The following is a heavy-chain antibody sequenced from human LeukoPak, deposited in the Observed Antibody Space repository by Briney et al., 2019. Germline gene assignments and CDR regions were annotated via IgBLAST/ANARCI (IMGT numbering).Heavy chain of an antibody. CDR1: GFTFSSYS. J-gene: IGHJ5*02. Sequence: GGSLRLSCAASGFTFSSYSMNWVRQAPGKGLEWVSSISSSSSYIYYADSVKGRFTISRDNAKNSLYLQMNGLRAEDTAVYYCARDLRFLEWLLFVPWFDPWGQGTLVTVSS. CDR3: ARDLRFLEWLLFVPWFDP. D-gene: IGHD3-3*01. CDR2: ISSSSSYI. V-gene: IGHV3-21*01.